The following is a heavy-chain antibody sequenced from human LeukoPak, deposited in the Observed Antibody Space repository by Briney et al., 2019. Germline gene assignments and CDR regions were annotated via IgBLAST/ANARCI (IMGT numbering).Heavy chain of an antibody. J-gene: IGHJ5*02. Sequence: GGSLRLSCAASGFTFSSYGMHWVRQAPGKGLEWVAFIRYDGSNKYYADSVKGRFTISRDNSKNTLYLQMNSLRAEDTAVYYCARVDPTYCGGDCHPWGQGTLATVSS. CDR3: ARVDPTYCGGDCHP. V-gene: IGHV3-30*02. CDR2: IRYDGSNK. D-gene: IGHD2-21*02. CDR1: GFTFSSYG.